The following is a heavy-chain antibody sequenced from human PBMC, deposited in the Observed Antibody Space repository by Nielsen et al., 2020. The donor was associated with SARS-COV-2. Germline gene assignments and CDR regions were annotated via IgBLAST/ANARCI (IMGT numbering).Heavy chain of an antibody. CDR3: ARVAVGIAARPSDYYYYGMDV. J-gene: IGHJ6*02. D-gene: IGHD6-6*01. CDR2: IYYSGST. CDR1: GGSISSGGYY. Sequence: SETLSLTCTVSGGSISSGGYYWSWIRQHPGKGLEWIGYIYYSGSTYYNPSLKSRVTISVDTSKNQFSLKLSSVTAADTAVYYCARVAVGIAARPSDYYYYGMDVWGQGTTVTVSS. V-gene: IGHV4-31*03.